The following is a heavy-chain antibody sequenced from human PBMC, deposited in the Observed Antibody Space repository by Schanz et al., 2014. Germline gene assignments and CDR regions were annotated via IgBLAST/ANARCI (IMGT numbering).Heavy chain of an antibody. Sequence: QVQLVQSEAEVKKPGSSVKVSCKASGGTFSSYTISWVRQAPGQGLEWMGRIIPILGIANYAQKFQGRVTITADRSTSTAYMELSSLRSEDTAVYYCARDGVDAAAGGNYWGQGTLVAVSS. CDR3: ARDGVDAAAGGNY. D-gene: IGHD6-13*01. J-gene: IGHJ4*02. CDR1: GGTFSSYT. CDR2: IIPILGIA. V-gene: IGHV1-69*08.